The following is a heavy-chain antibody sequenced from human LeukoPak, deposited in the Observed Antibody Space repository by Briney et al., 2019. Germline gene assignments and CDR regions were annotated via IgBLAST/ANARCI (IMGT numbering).Heavy chain of an antibody. D-gene: IGHD5-18*01. CDR3: ARRGYSYDYYYYYYMDV. J-gene: IGHJ6*03. CDR1: GGSISSYY. V-gene: IGHV4-59*01. CDR2: IYYSGST. Sequence: PSETLSLTCTVSGGSISSYYWSWIRQPPGKGLEWIGYIYYSGSTNYNPSLKSRVAISVDTSTNQFSLKLSSVTAADTAVYYCARRGYSYDYYYYYYMDVWGKGTTVTVSS.